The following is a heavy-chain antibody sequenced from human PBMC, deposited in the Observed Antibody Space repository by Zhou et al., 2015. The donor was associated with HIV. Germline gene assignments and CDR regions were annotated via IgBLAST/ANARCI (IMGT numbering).Heavy chain of an antibody. J-gene: IGHJ4*02. D-gene: IGHD6-19*01. CDR2: ISTYNGNT. V-gene: IGHV1-18*01. CDR1: GGTFSSYG. Sequence: QVQLVQSGAEVKKPGSSVKVSCKASGGTFSSYGISWVRQAPGQGLEWMGWISTYNGNTNYAQKLQGRVTMTTDTSTSTVYMELRSLISDDTAVYYCARPRDPGSRYSSGWYPFDYWGQGTLVTVSS. CDR3: ARPRDPGSRYSSGWYPFDY.